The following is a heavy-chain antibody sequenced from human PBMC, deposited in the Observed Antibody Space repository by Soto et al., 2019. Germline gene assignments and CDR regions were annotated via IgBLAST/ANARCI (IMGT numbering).Heavy chain of an antibody. CDR1: GFTFSNYG. V-gene: IGHV3-30*03. CDR2: ISDDGVSK. J-gene: IGHJ4*02. Sequence: GGSLRLSCAASGFTFSNYGMHWVRQAPGKGLEWVAVISDDGVSKYYADSVQGRFTISRDNSESVVLLQMNSLRPDDTALYFCARAYYFGSGTSYTIYYWGQGTQVTVSS. D-gene: IGHD3-10*01. CDR3: ARAYYFGSGTSYTIYY.